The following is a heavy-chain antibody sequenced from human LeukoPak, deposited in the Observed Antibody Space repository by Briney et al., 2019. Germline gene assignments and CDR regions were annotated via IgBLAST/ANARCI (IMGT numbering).Heavy chain of an antibody. CDR2: ISYDGSDK. CDR3: ARARPSMWIDY. D-gene: IGHD5-12*01. J-gene: IGHJ4*02. CDR1: GFTFSSYA. Sequence: GGSLRLSCAASGFTFSSYAMYWVRQAPGKGLEWVAVISYDGSDKFYADSVKGRFTISRDSSKNTLYLQMNSLRPEDTAVYYCARARPSMWIDYWGQGTLVTVSS. V-gene: IGHV3-30*04.